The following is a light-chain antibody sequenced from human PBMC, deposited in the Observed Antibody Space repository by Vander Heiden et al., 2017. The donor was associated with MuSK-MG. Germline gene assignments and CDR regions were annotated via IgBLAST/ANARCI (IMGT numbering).Light chain of an antibody. CDR3: LVWDDGLNGLI. Sequence: QPALTQPPSASGTPGQRVTISCSGRSPNIGVNHVHWYQQLPGTTPKLLIYDTDQRPSGVSDRFSGSKSGTSASLVISGLQSEDEADYFCLVWDDGLNGLIFGGGTKVTVL. J-gene: IGLJ2*01. CDR2: DTD. V-gene: IGLV1-44*01. CDR1: SPNIGVNH.